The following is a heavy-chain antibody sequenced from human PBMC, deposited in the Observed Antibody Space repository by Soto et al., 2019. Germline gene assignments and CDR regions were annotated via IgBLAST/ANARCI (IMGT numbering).Heavy chain of an antibody. D-gene: IGHD3-10*01. V-gene: IGHV1-2*02. CDR3: ARPILPWFGGFDY. Sequence: GASVKVSCKASGYSFTGYYMHWVRQAPGQGLEWMGWINPNSGGTNYAQKFQGRVTMTRDTSISTAYMELSRLRSDDTAVYFCARPILPWFGGFDYWGQGTPVTVSS. CDR2: INPNSGGT. CDR1: GYSFTGYY. J-gene: IGHJ4*02.